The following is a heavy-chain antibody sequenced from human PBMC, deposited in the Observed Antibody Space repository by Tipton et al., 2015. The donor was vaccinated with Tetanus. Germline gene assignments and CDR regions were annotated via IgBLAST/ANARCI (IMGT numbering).Heavy chain of an antibody. D-gene: IGHD6-19*01. CDR1: GFIVSSHY. CDR3: VRDGGSSGGLAY. V-gene: IGHV3-53*01. CDR2: MYSGGDT. Sequence: QLVQSGGGLIQPGGSLRLSCVASGFIVSSHYMSWVRQAPGKGLEWVSVMYSGGDTYYVDSVKGRFSISRDNAKNTLYLQMNSLRVEDTAVYYCVRDGGSSGGLAYWGQGTLVTVSS. J-gene: IGHJ4*02.